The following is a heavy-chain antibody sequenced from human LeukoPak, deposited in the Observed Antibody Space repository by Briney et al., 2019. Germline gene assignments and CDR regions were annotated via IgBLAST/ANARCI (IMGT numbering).Heavy chain of an antibody. Sequence: PSQTLSLTCTVSGGSITSGGYYWSWIRQHPGKGLEWIGHIYYSGYTYYNPSLKSRVTMSVDTSKNQFSLKLGSVTAADTAVYYCARSWFGELSHFNYWGQGTLVRVSS. J-gene: IGHJ4*02. CDR2: IYYSGYT. CDR3: ARSWFGELSHFNY. V-gene: IGHV4-31*03. CDR1: GGSITSGGYY. D-gene: IGHD3-10*01.